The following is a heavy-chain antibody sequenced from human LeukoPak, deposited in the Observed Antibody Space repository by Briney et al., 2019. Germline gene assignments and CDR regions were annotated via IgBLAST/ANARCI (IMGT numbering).Heavy chain of an antibody. V-gene: IGHV1-8*03. CDR1: GYTFTSYD. Sequence: GASVKVSCKASGYTFTSYDINWVRQATGQGLEWMGWMNPNSGNTGYAQKFQGRVTITRNTSISTAYMELSSLRSEDTAVYYCARVRYSSSWFGEFHYYYYMDVWGKGTTVTVSS. CDR3: ARVRYSSSWFGEFHYYYYMDV. CDR2: MNPNSGNT. D-gene: IGHD6-13*01. J-gene: IGHJ6*03.